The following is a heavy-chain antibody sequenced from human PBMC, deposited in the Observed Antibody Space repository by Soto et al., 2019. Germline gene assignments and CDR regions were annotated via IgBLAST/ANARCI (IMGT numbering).Heavy chain of an antibody. CDR3: ASPLTTSIYFDS. J-gene: IGHJ4*02. CDR1: GFTFDNYA. D-gene: IGHD4-17*01. Sequence: GGSLRLSCATSGFTFDNYAVSWVRQAPGKGLEWVSFISGSGDYTYYADSVRGRFTISRDNSQNTLYLQMNGLRAEDTAMYFCASPLTTSIYFDSWGQGTLVTVSS. V-gene: IGHV3-23*01. CDR2: ISGSGDYT.